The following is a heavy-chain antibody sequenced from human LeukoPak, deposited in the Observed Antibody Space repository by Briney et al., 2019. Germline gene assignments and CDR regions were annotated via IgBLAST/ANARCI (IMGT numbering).Heavy chain of an antibody. Sequence: PSETLSLTRTVSVGSLTGYYWSWIRQPAGKGVERIGRIYISGSTNHNTSPKSRVTMSVDMSKNEFSLRLSSVTAAAAAVYYCAREVSCSTSSCYSLFDYWGQGTLVTVSS. J-gene: IGHJ4*02. V-gene: IGHV4-4*07. CDR1: VGSLTGYY. CDR2: IYISGST. CDR3: AREVSCSTSSCYSLFDY. D-gene: IGHD2-2*02.